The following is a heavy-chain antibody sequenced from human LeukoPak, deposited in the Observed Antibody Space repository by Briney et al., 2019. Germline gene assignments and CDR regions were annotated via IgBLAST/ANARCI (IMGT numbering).Heavy chain of an antibody. CDR3: SRGGYCSGGTCYVGDH. D-gene: IGHD2-15*01. CDR2: ISGSGGST. Sequence: GGSLRLSCAASGFTFSSYAMSWVRQAPGKGLEWVSAISGSGGSTYYADSVKGRFTISRDNSKNTLYLQMNSLRAEDTAIYYCSRGGYCSGGTCYVGDHWGQGSLVIVSS. J-gene: IGHJ4*02. CDR1: GFTFSSYA. V-gene: IGHV3-23*01.